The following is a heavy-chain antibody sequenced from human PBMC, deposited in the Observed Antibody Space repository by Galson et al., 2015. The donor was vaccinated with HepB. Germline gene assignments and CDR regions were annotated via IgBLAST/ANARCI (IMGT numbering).Heavy chain of an antibody. CDR1: GYTFTGYY. J-gene: IGHJ3*01. CDR3: ARTAQGGEDAFGL. V-gene: IGHV1-2*02. D-gene: IGHD2-21*02. CDR2: INPNKDGT. Sequence: SVKVSCKASGYTFTGYYMHWVRQAPGQGLEWMGWINPNKDGTNYAQKFQGRITMTRDTSINTAYMELSRLRSDDTAVYYCARTAQGGEDAFGLWGQGTMVTVSS.